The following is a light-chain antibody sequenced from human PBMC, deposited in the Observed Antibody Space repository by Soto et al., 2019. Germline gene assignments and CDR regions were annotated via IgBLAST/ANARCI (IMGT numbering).Light chain of an antibody. CDR2: DAS. CDR1: QSVSSY. J-gene: IGKJ5*01. Sequence: TQSPATLSSSLGDRATLTCRASQSVSSYLTWYQQKPGQAPKLLIYDASSLPTGIPARFSGSGSGTDFTLTISSLQPEDFATYYCQQSYSSPITFGQGTRLEIK. V-gene: IGKV1-39*01. CDR3: QQSYSSPIT.